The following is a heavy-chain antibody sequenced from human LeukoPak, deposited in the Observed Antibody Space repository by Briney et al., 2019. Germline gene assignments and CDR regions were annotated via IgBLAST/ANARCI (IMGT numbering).Heavy chain of an antibody. V-gene: IGHV4-59*01. J-gene: IGHJ5*02. Sequence: SETLSLTCTVSGGSISSYYWSWIRQPPGKGLEWIGYIYYSGSTNYNPSLKSRVTISVDTSKNQFSLKLSSVTAADTAVYCCARGGDIVVVPAAFAGDWFDPWGQGTLVTVSS. CDR3: ARGGDIVVVPAAFAGDWFDP. D-gene: IGHD2-2*01. CDR1: GGSISSYY. CDR2: IYYSGST.